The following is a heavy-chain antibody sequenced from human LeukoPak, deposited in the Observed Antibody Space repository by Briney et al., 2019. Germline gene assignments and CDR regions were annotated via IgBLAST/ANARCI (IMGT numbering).Heavy chain of an antibody. D-gene: IGHD1-26*01. CDR1: GFTFSSYG. CDR3: AKESLGRGSSYGSYFDC. V-gene: IGHV3-30*18. J-gene: IGHJ4*02. Sequence: GRSLRLSCAASGFTFSSYGMHWVRQTPGKGLEWVAVISYDGSNKYYADSVKGRFTISRDNSKNTLYLQMNSLTSEDSAVYSCAKESLGRGSSYGSYFDCWGQGTLVTVSS. CDR2: ISYDGSNK.